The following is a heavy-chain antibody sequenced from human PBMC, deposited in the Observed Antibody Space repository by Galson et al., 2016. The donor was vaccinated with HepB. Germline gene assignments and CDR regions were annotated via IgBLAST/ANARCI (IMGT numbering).Heavy chain of an antibody. V-gene: IGHV3-53*01. CDR1: GFTVRNNY. J-gene: IGHJ4*02. CDR2: IYSGGST. D-gene: IGHD1-26*01. CDR3: ARGGIYGGY. Sequence: SLRLSCAASGFTVRNNYMRWVRQAPGKGLECVSAIYSGGSTYYADSVKGRFTISRDNSKITLYLQMNSLRADDTAVYYCARGGIYGGYWGQGTLVTVSS.